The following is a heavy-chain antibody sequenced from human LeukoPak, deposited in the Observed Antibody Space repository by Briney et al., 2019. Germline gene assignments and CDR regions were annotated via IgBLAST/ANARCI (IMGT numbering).Heavy chain of an antibody. CDR2: IKQDGSEK. D-gene: IGHD6-13*01. V-gene: IGHV3-7*01. CDR3: ARARTRSSQSVTDY. J-gene: IGHJ4*02. Sequence: PGGSLRLSCAASGFTFSSYWMSWVRQAPGKGLEWVANIKQDGSEKYYVDSVKGRFTISRDNAKNSLYLRMNSLRAEDTAVYYCARARTRSSQSVTDYWGQGTLVTVSS. CDR1: GFTFSSYW.